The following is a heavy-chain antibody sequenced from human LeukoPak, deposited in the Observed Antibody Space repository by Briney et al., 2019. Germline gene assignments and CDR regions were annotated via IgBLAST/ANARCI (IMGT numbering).Heavy chain of an antibody. D-gene: IGHD3-22*01. CDR3: ARDLYYYDSSGYYSAFDI. Sequence: GGSLRLSCAASGFTFSSYWMHWVRQAPGKGLVWVSRINCDGSSTSYADSVKGRFTISRDNAKNTLYLQMNSLRAEDTAVYYCARDLYYYDSSGYYSAFDIWGQGTMVTVCS. V-gene: IGHV3-74*01. CDR2: INCDGSST. J-gene: IGHJ3*02. CDR1: GFTFSSYW.